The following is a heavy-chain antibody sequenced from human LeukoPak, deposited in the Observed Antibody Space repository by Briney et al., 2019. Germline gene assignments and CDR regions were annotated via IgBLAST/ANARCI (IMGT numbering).Heavy chain of an antibody. J-gene: IGHJ6*02. V-gene: IGHV3-66*02. CDR3: ARVKQQPPWPYYYGMDV. CDR1: GFTVSSNY. Sequence: GGSLRLSCAASGFTVSSNYMSWVRQAPGKGLEWVSVIYSGGSTYYADSVKGRFTISRDNSKNTLYLQMNSLGAEDTAVYYCARVKQQPPWPYYYGMDVWGQGTTVTVSS. CDR2: IYSGGST. D-gene: IGHD6-13*01.